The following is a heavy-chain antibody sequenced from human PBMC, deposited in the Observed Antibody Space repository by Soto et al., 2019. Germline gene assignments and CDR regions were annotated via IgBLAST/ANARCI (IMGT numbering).Heavy chain of an antibody. CDR2: IAVHDNT. CDR3: AKAPPRYDFWSGYYPDFGY. D-gene: IGHD3-3*01. J-gene: IGHJ4*01. V-gene: IGHV3-23*01. Sequence: GGSLRLSCAASEFIFTNYDINWVRQAPGKGLEWVSAIAVHDNTYYADSVRGRFTISRDDSTNTVYLQMNRLRLDDTAVYYCAKAPPRYDFWSGYYPDFGYWGLVTLFTVS. CDR1: EFIFTNYD.